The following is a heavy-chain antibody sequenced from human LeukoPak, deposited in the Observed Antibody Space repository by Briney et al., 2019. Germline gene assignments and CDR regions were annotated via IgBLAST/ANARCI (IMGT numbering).Heavy chain of an antibody. V-gene: IGHV3-21*01. Sequence: GGSLRLSCAASGFTFSSYSVNWVRQAPGKGLEWVSSISSSSSYIYYADSVKGRFTISRDNAKNSLYLQMNGLRAEDTAVYYCARDPKELLGGFDYWGQGTLVTVSS. J-gene: IGHJ4*02. CDR2: ISSSSSYI. CDR1: GFTFSSYS. D-gene: IGHD1-26*01. CDR3: ARDPKELLGGFDY.